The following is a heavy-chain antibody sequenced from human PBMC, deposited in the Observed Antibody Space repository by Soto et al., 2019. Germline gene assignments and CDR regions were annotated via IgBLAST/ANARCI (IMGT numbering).Heavy chain of an antibody. CDR1: GGSIISADSY. D-gene: IGHD2-21*01. J-gene: IGHJ5*02. CDR3: ARDCVRSDIAP. Sequence: PSEPLSLTCAVSGGSIISADSYWFWIRKHPGKGLEWIGYIAYSGDTYYNPSLRSRATISADASENKFSLTLRSVTAADTAVYVGARDCVRSDIAPWGQGTSVT. V-gene: IGHV4-31*11. CDR2: IAYSGDT.